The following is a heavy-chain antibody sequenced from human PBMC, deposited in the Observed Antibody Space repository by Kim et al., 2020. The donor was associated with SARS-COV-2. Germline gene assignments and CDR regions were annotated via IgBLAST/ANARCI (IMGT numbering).Heavy chain of an antibody. V-gene: IGHV4-59*13. J-gene: IGHJ4*02. CDR1: GGSISSYY. D-gene: IGHD3-22*01. Sequence: SETLSLTCTVSGGSISSYYWSWIRQPPGKGLEWIGYIYYSGSTNYNPSLKSRVTISVDTSKNQFSLKLSSVTAADTAVYYCARDRGYDRGHDLDYWGQGTLVTVSS. CDR2: IYYSGST. CDR3: ARDRGYDRGHDLDY.